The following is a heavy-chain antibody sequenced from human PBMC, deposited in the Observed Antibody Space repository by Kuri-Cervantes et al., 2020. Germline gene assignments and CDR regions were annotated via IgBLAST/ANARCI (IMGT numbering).Heavy chain of an antibody. D-gene: IGHD6-19*01. J-gene: IGHJ4*02. CDR3: ASTPFYNSGWYLNY. Sequence: GESLKISCAVSGFTFSSYWMSWVRQAPGKGLEWVANIKQDGSETYYVDSVKGRFTISRDNAKNSLYLQMNSLRAEDSAVYYCASTPFYNSGWYLNYWGRGTLVTVSS. V-gene: IGHV3-7*01. CDR2: IKQDGSET. CDR1: GFTFSSYW.